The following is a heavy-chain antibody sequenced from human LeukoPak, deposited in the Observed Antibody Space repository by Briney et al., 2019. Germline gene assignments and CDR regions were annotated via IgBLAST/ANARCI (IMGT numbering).Heavy chain of an antibody. CDR3: ARGITFGGEYYFDY. CDR2: TRNKVNSYTT. V-gene: IGHV3-72*01. D-gene: IGHD3-16*01. J-gene: IGHJ4*02. CDR1: GFTFSDHY. Sequence: GSLRLFCAGSGFTFSDHYMDWVRQAPGKGLKWVGRTRNKVNSYTTEYAASVKGRFTISRDDSKNSLYLQMNSLKTEDTAVYYCARGITFGGEYYFDYWGQGTLVTVSS.